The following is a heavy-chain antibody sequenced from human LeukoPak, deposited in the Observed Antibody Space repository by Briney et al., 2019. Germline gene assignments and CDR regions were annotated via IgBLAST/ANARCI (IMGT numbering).Heavy chain of an antibody. CDR2: INAGNGNT. CDR1: GYTFTSYA. CDR3: ARRDSSGWYVFDY. Sequence: ASVKVSCKASGYTFTSYAMHWMRQAPGQRLEWMGWINAGNGNTKYSQKFQGRVTITRDTSASTAYMELSSLRSEDTAVYYCARRDSSGWYVFDYWGQGTLVTVSS. D-gene: IGHD6-19*01. V-gene: IGHV1-3*01. J-gene: IGHJ4*02.